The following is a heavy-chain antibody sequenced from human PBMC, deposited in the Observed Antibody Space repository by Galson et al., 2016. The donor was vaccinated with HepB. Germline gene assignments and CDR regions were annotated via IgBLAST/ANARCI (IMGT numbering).Heavy chain of an antibody. CDR3: ARGPYSDFSTPSYKDCYFDL. Sequence: SVKVSCKASGYTFGAHHIHWVRQAPGQGLEWMAWINPNSGGTDYAHKFSGRVTLTRDRSISTAYMELSSLKSDDTALYYCARGPYSDFSTPSYKDCYFDLWGRGTLVTVSS. V-gene: IGHV1-2*02. CDR1: GYTFGAHH. CDR2: INPNSGGT. D-gene: IGHD3-9*01. J-gene: IGHJ2*01.